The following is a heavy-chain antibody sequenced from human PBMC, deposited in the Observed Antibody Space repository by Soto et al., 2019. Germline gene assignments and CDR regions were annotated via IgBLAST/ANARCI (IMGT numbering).Heavy chain of an antibody. J-gene: IGHJ4*02. D-gene: IGHD1-1*01. CDR2: IIPRFGTT. CDR1: GGTFSKYT. CDR3: ARGRGLYNSGRSQLDS. V-gene: IGHV1-69*13. Sequence: SVKVSCKASGGTFSKYTVNWVRQAPRQGLEWLGGIIPRFGTTNYAPTLQDRVTITADESMNTVYMELSSLRSEDTALYYCARGRGLYNSGRSQLDSWGQGTLVTVSS.